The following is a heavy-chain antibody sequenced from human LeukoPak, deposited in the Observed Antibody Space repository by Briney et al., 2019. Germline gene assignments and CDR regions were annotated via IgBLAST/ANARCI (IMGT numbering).Heavy chain of an antibody. V-gene: IGHV4-34*01. D-gene: IGHD6-13*01. Sequence: PSETLSLTCAVYGGSFSGYYWSWIRQPPGKGLEWIGEINHSGSTNYNPPLKSRVTISIDTSKKQFSLKVNSVTAADTAVYYCARRSTPAGTDYWGQGTLVTVSS. CDR1: GGSFSGYY. J-gene: IGHJ4*02. CDR3: ARRSTPAGTDY. CDR2: INHSGST.